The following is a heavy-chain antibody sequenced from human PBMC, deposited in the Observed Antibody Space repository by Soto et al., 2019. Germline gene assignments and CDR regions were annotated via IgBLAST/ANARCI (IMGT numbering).Heavy chain of an antibody. J-gene: IGHJ3*02. D-gene: IGHD2-15*01. Sequence: GGSLRLSCAASGFTFIIYCMSWVRQAPGKGLEWVANIKQDGSEKYYVDSVKGRFTISRDNAKNSLYLQMNSLRAEDTAVYYCARGSGVVAATTDAFDIWGQGTMVTVSS. V-gene: IGHV3-7*01. CDR3: ARGSGVVAATTDAFDI. CDR2: IKQDGSEK. CDR1: GFTFIIYC.